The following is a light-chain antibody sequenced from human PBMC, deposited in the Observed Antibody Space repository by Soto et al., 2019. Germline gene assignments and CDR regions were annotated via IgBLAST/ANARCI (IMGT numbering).Light chain of an antibody. Sequence: QSALTHPRSVSLSPGQSVPISCTGTILAVGGYNYVSWYQQHPGKAPKLMIYDVSKRPSGVPDRFSGSKSGNTASLTISGLQAEDEADYYCCSYAGSYTVVFGGGTKVTVL. CDR1: ILAVGGYNY. CDR2: DVS. V-gene: IGLV2-11*01. CDR3: CSYAGSYTVV. J-gene: IGLJ2*01.